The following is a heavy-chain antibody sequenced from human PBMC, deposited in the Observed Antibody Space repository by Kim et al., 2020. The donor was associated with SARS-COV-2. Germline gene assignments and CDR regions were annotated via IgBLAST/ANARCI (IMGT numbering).Heavy chain of an antibody. D-gene: IGHD6-19*01. CDR1: GFTFSSYA. Sequence: AGSLRLSCAASGFTFSSYAMHWVRQAPGKGLEWVAVISYDGSNKYYADSVKGRFTISRDNSKNTLYLQMNSLRAEDTAVYYCASTIRHSSGWYGNYYYGMDVWGQGTTVTVSS. CDR2: ISYDGSNK. J-gene: IGHJ6*02. V-gene: IGHV3-30-3*01. CDR3: ASTIRHSSGWYGNYYYGMDV.